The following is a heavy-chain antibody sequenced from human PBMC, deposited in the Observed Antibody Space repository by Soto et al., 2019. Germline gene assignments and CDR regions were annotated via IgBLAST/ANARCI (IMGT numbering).Heavy chain of an antibody. V-gene: IGHV3-33*01. CDR1: RFTFNNYG. J-gene: IGHJ4*02. D-gene: IGHD3-16*01. CDR2: IRYDGSNK. CDR3: VRDGFGFDY. Sequence: QVHLVESGGGVVQPGRSLRLSCAASRFTFNNYGMNWVRQAPGKGLEWVAGIRYDGSNKYYADSVKGRVTISRDNAKNTLYLQMNSLRVEDTAVYYCVRDGFGFDYWGQGTLVTVSA.